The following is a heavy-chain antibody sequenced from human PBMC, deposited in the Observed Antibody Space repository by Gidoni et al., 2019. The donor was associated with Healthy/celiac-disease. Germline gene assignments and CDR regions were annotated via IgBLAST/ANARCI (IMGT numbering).Heavy chain of an antibody. CDR3: TREYGSYCQED. V-gene: IGHV3-73*02. CDR2: IRSKANSYAT. D-gene: IGHD1-26*01. Sequence: EVQLVESGGGLVQPGGSLKLSCAASGFTFSGSAMHWVRQASGKGLEWVGRIRSKANSYATAYAASVKGRFTISRDDSKNTAYLQMNSLKTEDTAVYYCTREYGSYCQEDWGQGTLVTVSS. J-gene: IGHJ4*02. CDR1: GFTFSGSA.